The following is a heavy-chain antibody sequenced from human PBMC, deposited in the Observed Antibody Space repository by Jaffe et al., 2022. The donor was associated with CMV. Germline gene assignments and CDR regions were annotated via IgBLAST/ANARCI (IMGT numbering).Heavy chain of an antibody. J-gene: IGHJ4*02. Sequence: EVQLVQSGAEMKKPGESLKISCQASGYTFSNYWISWVRQTPGKGLEWMGRIDPTDSYVNYNPSFQGHVTMSSDQSNNSAYLQWTSLKASDTAIYYCARHGYMVVAATFDSWGQGTLVTVSS. CDR3: ARHGYMVVAATFDS. V-gene: IGHV5-10-1*03. CDR2: IDPTDSYV. D-gene: IGHD2-15*01. CDR1: GYTFSNYW.